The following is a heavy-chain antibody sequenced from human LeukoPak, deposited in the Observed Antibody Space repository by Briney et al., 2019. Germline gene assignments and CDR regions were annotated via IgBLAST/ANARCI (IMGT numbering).Heavy chain of an antibody. Sequence: PGGSLRLSCAASGFTFSSYAMSWVRQAPGKVLEWVSSISSSSSYIYQADSVKGRFTISRDNAKNSLYLQMNSLRAEDTAVYFCVREDYGDLYFDYWGQGTLVTVSS. CDR3: VREDYGDLYFDY. CDR2: ISSSSSYI. V-gene: IGHV3-21*01. CDR1: GFTFSSYA. J-gene: IGHJ4*02. D-gene: IGHD4-17*01.